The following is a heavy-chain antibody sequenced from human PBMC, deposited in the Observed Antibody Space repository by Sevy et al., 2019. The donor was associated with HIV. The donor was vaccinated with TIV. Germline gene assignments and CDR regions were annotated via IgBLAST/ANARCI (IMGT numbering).Heavy chain of an antibody. V-gene: IGHV1-3*04. J-gene: IGHJ6*03. D-gene: IGHD3-22*01. Sequence: ASVKVSCKASGFTFTSYAMHWVRQAPGQRLEWMGWISTDNGNTKYSQRFRGRVTITRDTSASTAYMDLSSLRSEDTAVYYCARGDYYDSSDYNYYYYMDVWGKGTTVTVSS. CDR2: ISTDNGNT. CDR3: ARGDYYDSSDYNYYYYMDV. CDR1: GFTFTSYA.